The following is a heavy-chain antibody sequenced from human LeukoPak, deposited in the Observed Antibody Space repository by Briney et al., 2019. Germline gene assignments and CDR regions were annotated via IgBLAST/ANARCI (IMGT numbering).Heavy chain of an antibody. Sequence: GESLKISCKGSGYSFTTYWIGWVRQMPGRGLEWMGIIYPDDSDTTYSPSFQGQVTISADKSISIAYLQWSSLKASDTAMYYCAGQYYYASGSTHAFDIWGQGTVVTVSS. CDR1: GYSFTTYW. CDR2: IYPDDSDT. V-gene: IGHV5-51*01. CDR3: AGQYYYASGSTHAFDI. D-gene: IGHD3-10*01. J-gene: IGHJ3*02.